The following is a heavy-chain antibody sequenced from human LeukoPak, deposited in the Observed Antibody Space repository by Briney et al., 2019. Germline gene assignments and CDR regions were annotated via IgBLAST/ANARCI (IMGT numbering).Heavy chain of an antibody. J-gene: IGHJ6*03. CDR3: TRGPAYSPTGYDYYMDV. V-gene: IGHV1-2*02. D-gene: IGHD1-14*01. CDR2: IDPNSGGT. CDR1: GYTFTGYY. Sequence: ASVKVSCKASGYTFTGYYMHWVRQAPGQGLEWMGWIDPNSGGTNYAQKFQGRVTMTRDTSISTAYMELSSLRSEDTAMYYCTRGPAYSPTGYDYYMDVWGTGTTVTISS.